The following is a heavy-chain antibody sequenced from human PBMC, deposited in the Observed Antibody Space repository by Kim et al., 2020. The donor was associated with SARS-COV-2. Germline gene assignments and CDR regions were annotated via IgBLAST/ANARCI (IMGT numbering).Heavy chain of an antibody. V-gene: IGHV4-31*03. CDR2: IYYSGST. J-gene: IGHJ5*02. D-gene: IGHD3-3*01. CDR3: ARVHESMIFGVVDRWFDP. CDR1: GGSISSGGYY. Sequence: SETLSLTCTVSGGSISSGGYYWSWIRQHPGKGLEWIGYIYYSGSTYYNPSLKSRVTISVDTSKNQFSLKLSSVTAADTAVYYCARVHESMIFGVVDRWFDPWGQGTLVTVSS.